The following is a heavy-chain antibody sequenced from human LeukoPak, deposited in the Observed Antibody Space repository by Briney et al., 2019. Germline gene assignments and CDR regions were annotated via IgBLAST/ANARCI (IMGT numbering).Heavy chain of an antibody. D-gene: IGHD3-10*01. CDR1: GGSFSGYY. J-gene: IGHJ6*04. CDR2: INHSGST. V-gene: IGHV4-34*01. CDR3: ARRRITMVRGVTYYYGMDV. Sequence: SGTLSLTCAVYGGSFSGYYWSWIRQPPGKGLEWIGEINHSGSTNYNPSLKSRVTISVDTSKNQFSLKLSSVTAADTAVYYCARRRITMVRGVTYYYGMDVWGKGTTVTVSS.